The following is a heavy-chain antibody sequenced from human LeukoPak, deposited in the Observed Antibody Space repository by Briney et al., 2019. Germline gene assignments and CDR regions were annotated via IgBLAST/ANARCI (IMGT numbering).Heavy chain of an antibody. CDR2: MNPNSGNS. Sequence: GASVKVSCKASGYTFSSFDINWGRQAPGQGLEWMGWMNPNSGNSGFAQKFQGRVIMTRNTSIATAYMEVTNLRFDDTAVNYCVDPDRWGQGTLVTVSS. D-gene: IGHD3-22*01. V-gene: IGHV1-8*01. CDR3: VDPDR. J-gene: IGHJ1*01. CDR1: GYTFSSFD.